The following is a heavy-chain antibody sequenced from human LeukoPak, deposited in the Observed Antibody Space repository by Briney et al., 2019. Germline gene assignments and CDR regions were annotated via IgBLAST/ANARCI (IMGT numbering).Heavy chain of an antibody. CDR2: IYYSGST. D-gene: IGHD5-24*01. Sequence: SGTLSLTCTVSGGSIRSSSYYWGWIRQPPGKGLEWIGSIYYSGSTYYNASLKSRGTISVDTSKKQLSLKLSSVTAADTAVHYCARGGGDGYNLWGQGTLVTVSS. V-gene: IGHV4-39*01. CDR3: ARGGGDGYNL. CDR1: GGSIRSSSYY. J-gene: IGHJ4*02.